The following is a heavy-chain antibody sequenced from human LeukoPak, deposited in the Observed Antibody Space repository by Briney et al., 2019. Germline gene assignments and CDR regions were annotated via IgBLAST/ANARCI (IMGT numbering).Heavy chain of an antibody. CDR1: GGSISSYY. D-gene: IGHD3-3*01. Sequence: SETLSLTCTVSGGSISSYYWSWIRQPAGKGLEWIGRIYTSGSTNYNPSLKSRVTMSVDTSKNQFSLKLSSVTAADTAVYYCARDQRYYDFWSGQIKGYYYMDVWGKGTTVTVSS. CDR3: ARDQRYYDFWSGQIKGYYYMDV. V-gene: IGHV4-4*07. J-gene: IGHJ6*03. CDR2: IYTSGST.